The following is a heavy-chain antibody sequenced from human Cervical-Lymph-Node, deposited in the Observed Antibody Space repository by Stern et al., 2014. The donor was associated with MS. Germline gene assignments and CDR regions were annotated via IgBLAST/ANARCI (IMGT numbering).Heavy chain of an antibody. V-gene: IGHV5-51*01. J-gene: IGHJ6*02. Sequence: EVQLVQSGAEVKKPGESLTISCKGFGYSFNIYWIAWVRQRPGKGLEWMGIIYPDDSDTGYSTSFQGPVTFSGDKSISTASLQWSSLKPSDAATYFCARRGMDVWGQGTSVTVSS. CDR1: GYSFNIYW. CDR2: IYPDDSDT. CDR3: ARRGMDV.